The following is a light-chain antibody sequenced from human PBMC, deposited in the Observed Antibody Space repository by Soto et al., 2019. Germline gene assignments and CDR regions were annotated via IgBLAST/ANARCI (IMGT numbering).Light chain of an antibody. CDR2: LEGSGSY. J-gene: IGLJ1*01. Sequence: QLVLTQSSSASASLGSSVKLTCTLSSGHSGYIIAWHQQLPGKAPRYLMKLEGSGSYNKGSGVPDRFSGSSSGADRYLNTSTLQSEDEADYYCETWDSNTLYVFGTGTKVTVL. CDR3: ETWDSNTLYV. V-gene: IGLV4-60*03. CDR1: SGHSGYI.